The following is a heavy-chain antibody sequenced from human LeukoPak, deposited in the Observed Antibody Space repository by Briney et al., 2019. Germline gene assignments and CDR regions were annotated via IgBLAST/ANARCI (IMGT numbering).Heavy chain of an antibody. CDR1: GFTFRRYG. CDR2: IYFDGSNK. D-gene: IGHD6-19*01. CDR3: ARDRDSSGWFGIDY. Sequence: PGRSLRLSCAASGFTFRRYGMHWVRQAPGKGLEWVAVIYFDGSNKYYADSVKGRFTISRDNPKNTLYLQLNTLKAEDTAVYYCARDRDSSGWFGIDYWGQGTLVTVSS. V-gene: IGHV3-33*01. J-gene: IGHJ4*02.